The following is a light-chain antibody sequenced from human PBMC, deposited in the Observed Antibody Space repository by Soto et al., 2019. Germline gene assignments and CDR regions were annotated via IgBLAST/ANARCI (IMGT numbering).Light chain of an antibody. Sequence: EIVLTQSPGTVSLSPAERATLSCRASQSVGSRWLAWYQQKPGQAPRVLIYGGSNRATGIPDRFSGSGSGTDFTLTISRLEPEDFAVYYCQQYYSSWTFGQGTKVEMK. J-gene: IGKJ1*01. CDR1: QSVGSRW. CDR3: QQYYSSWT. V-gene: IGKV3-20*01. CDR2: GGS.